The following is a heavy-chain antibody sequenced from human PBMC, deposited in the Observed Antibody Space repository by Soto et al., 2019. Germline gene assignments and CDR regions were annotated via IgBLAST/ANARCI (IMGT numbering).Heavy chain of an antibody. CDR1: GGTFSRYP. CDR2: IIPIFGTA. J-gene: IGHJ6*02. V-gene: IGHV1-69*13. D-gene: IGHD3-3*01. Sequence: SVKVSCKASGGTFSRYPIAWVRQAPGQGLEWMGGIIPIFGTANYAQKFQGRVTITADESTSTAYMELSSLRSEDTAVYYCARVGYDFWSGYSLYYGMDVWGQGXTVTVSS. CDR3: ARVGYDFWSGYSLYYGMDV.